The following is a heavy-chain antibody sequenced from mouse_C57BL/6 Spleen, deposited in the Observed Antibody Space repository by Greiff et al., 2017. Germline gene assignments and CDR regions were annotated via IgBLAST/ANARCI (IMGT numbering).Heavy chain of an antibody. CDR3: ARDDYDDY. CDR1: GYTFTDYY. D-gene: IGHD2-4*01. V-gene: IGHV1-76*01. J-gene: IGHJ2*01. Sequence: QVQLQQSGAELVRPGASVKLSCTASGYTFTDYYINWVKQRPGQGLEWIARIYPGSGNTYYNEKFKGKATLTAEKSSSTAYMQLSSLTSEDSAVYFCARDDYDDYWGQGTTLTVSS. CDR2: IYPGSGNT.